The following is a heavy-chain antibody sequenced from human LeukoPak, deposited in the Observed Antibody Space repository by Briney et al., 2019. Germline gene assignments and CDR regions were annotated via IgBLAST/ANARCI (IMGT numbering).Heavy chain of an antibody. CDR3: TKGGGSVAGTPPDY. CDR1: GFTFNDYV. V-gene: IGHV3-9*01. Sequence: GMSLRLSCAASGFTFNDYVMHWVRQAPGKGLEWVSGINRNSDNRIYGDFVKGRFTISRDNAKKSLYLQMDNLRAEDTALYYCTKGGGSVAGTPPDYWGQGTLVTVSS. D-gene: IGHD6-19*01. J-gene: IGHJ4*02. CDR2: INRNSDNR.